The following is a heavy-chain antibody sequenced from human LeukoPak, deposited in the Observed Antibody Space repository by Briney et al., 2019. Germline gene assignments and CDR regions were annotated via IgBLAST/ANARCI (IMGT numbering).Heavy chain of an antibody. V-gene: IGHV5-51*01. J-gene: IGHJ4*02. D-gene: IGHD2-15*01. CDR1: GYNFAHDW. Sequence: GESLKISCKGSGYNFAHDWIGWVRQMPGKGLEWMGIIFPDDSDTIYSPSFQGQVTISADKSIDTAYLQWSDLKASDSAMYYCARQESEMTTPANRYFDLWGQGTLITVSS. CDR3: ARQESEMTTPANRYFDL. CDR2: IFPDDSDT.